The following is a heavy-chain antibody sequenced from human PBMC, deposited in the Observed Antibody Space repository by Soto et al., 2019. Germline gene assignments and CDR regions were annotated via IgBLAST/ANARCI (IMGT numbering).Heavy chain of an antibody. CDR3: ATEKTSYGMDV. V-gene: IGHV1-8*01. Sequence: QVQLVQSGAEVKKPGASVKVSCKASGYTFTSYDINWVRQATGQGLEWMGWMNPSSGNTGYAQKFPGRVTITRNTSIITAYMELSSLRSRDTAVYYCATEKTSYGMDVWGQATTVTVSS. CDR1: GYTFTSYD. CDR2: MNPSSGNT. J-gene: IGHJ6*02.